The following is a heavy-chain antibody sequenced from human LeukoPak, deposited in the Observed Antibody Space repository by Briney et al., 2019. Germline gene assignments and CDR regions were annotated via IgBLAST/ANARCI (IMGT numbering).Heavy chain of an antibody. CDR2: INHSGST. J-gene: IGHJ4*02. V-gene: IGHV4-34*01. Sequence: TETLSLTCAVYGGSFSGYYWSWIRQPPGKGLEWIGEINHSGSTNYNPSLKGRVTISVDTSKNQFSLKLSSVTAADTAVYCCARGPSRYDCSGRFDYWGLGTLVTVSS. CDR1: GGSFSGYY. D-gene: IGHD3-22*01. CDR3: ARGPSRYDCSGRFDY.